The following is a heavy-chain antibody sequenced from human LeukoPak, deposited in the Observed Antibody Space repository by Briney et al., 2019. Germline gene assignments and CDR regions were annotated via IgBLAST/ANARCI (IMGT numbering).Heavy chain of an antibody. J-gene: IGHJ4*02. CDR1: GFTFNTYG. Sequence: GGSLRLSCAASGFTFNTYGMSWVRQAPGKGLEWVGFIRSKTYDGTTEYAASVKGRFTISRDDSKNTLYLQMNSLNIEDTAVFYCTTGTSSSAYPIDYWGQGTLVTVSS. CDR2: IRSKTYDGTT. CDR3: TTGTSSSAYPIDY. V-gene: IGHV3-15*01. D-gene: IGHD6-19*01.